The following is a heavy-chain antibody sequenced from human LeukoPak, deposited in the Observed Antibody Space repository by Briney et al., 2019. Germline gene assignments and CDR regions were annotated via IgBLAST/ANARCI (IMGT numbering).Heavy chain of an antibody. CDR1: GNSISSGDYY. D-gene: IGHD1-26*01. J-gene: IGHJ4*02. Sequence: PSQTLSLTCTVSGNSISSGDYYWSWIRQPAGKGLEWIGRIYTSGSTTYNPSLKSRVTISGDTSENQFSLKLSSVTAADTAVYYCARLELQAHTFDYWGQGTLVTVSS. CDR2: IYTSGST. CDR3: ARLELQAHTFDY. V-gene: IGHV4-61*02.